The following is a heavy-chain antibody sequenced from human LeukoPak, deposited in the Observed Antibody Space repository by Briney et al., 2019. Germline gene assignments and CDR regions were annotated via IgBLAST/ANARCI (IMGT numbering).Heavy chain of an antibody. CDR2: IYTSGST. Sequence: SETLSLTCAVYGGSFSGYYWSWIRQPAGKGLEWIGRIYTSGSTNYNPSLKSRVTMSVDTSKNQFSLKLSSVTAADTAVYYCARDLWWFGSNNWFDPWGQGTLVTVSS. CDR1: GGSFSGYY. CDR3: ARDLWWFGSNNWFDP. J-gene: IGHJ5*02. V-gene: IGHV4-4*07. D-gene: IGHD2-21*01.